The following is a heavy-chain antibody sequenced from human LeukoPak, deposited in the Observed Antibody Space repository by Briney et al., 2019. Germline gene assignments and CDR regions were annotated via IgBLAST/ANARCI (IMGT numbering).Heavy chain of an antibody. Sequence: ASVKVSCKASGYTFTSYDINWVRQATGQGLEWMGWMNPNSGNTGYAQKFQGRVTITRNTSISTAYMELSSLRSDDTAVYYCAGQYQLLTNWFDPWGQGTLVTVSS. J-gene: IGHJ5*02. CDR3: AGQYQLLTNWFDP. V-gene: IGHV1-8*03. CDR2: MNPNSGNT. CDR1: GYTFTSYD. D-gene: IGHD2-2*01.